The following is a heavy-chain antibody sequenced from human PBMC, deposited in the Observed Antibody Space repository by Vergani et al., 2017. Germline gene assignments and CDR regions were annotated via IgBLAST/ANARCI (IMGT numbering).Heavy chain of an antibody. D-gene: IGHD3-9*01. V-gene: IGHV3-21*01. Sequence: EVQLVESGGGLVKPGGSLRLSCAASGFTFSSYSMNWVRQAPGKGLEWVSSISSSSSYRYYADSVKGRLTISRDNAKNSLYLQMNSLRAEDTAVYYCARDTKTGWGLEYWGQGTLVTVSS. CDR3: ARDTKTGWGLEY. CDR2: ISSSSSYR. CDR1: GFTFSSYS. J-gene: IGHJ4*02.